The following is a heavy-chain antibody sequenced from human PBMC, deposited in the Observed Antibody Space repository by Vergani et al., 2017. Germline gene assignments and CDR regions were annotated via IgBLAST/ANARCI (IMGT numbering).Heavy chain of an antibody. CDR2: ISYDGSNK. CDR3: AKDQYFDWLLGY. J-gene: IGHJ4*02. CDR1: GFTFSSYG. Sequence: QVQLVESGGGVVQPGRSLRLSCAASGFTFSSYGMHWVRQAPGKGLEWMAVISYDGSNKYYADSVKGRFTISRDNSKNTLYLQMNSLRAEDTAVYYCAKDQYFDWLLGYWGQGTLVTVSS. V-gene: IGHV3-30*18. D-gene: IGHD3-9*01.